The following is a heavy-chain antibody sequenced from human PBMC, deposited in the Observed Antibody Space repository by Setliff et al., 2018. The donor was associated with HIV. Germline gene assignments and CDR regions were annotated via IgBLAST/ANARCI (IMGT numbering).Heavy chain of an antibody. J-gene: IGHJ5*02. V-gene: IGHV1-69*04. CDR3: AKEQEIGSYLDP. D-gene: IGHD2-2*02. CDR2: IIPILGIP. Sequence: SVKVSCKASGGAFISHTFTWVRQAPGQGLEWMGRIIPILGIPNYAQNFQGRLTISADKSTRTAYLELSSLRSDDSAVYFCAKEQEIGSYLDPWGQGILVTVSS. CDR1: GGAFISHT.